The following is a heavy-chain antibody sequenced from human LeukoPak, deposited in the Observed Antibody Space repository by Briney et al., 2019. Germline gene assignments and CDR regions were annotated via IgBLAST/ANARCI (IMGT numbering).Heavy chain of an antibody. V-gene: IGHV3-7*01. Sequence: GGSLRLSCAASGFTFSSYWMSWVRQAPGKGLEWVANIKQEGSEKYYVDSVKGRFTISRDNAKNSLYLQMNSLRAEDTAVYYCARTKSDYVWGSYPRRLYYYYMDVWGKGTTVTISS. CDR1: GFTFSSYW. CDR2: IKQEGSEK. CDR3: ARTKSDYVWGSYPRRLYYYYMDV. D-gene: IGHD3-16*02. J-gene: IGHJ6*03.